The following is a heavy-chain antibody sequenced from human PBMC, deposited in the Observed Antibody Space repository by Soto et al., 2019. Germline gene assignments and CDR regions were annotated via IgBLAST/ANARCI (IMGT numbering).Heavy chain of an antibody. CDR1: GYTFTSYG. CDR3: ARGTYSSSPAHGFFYGMDV. J-gene: IGHJ6*02. Sequence: QVQLVQSGAEVKKPGASVKVSCKASGYTFTSYGISWVRQAPGQGLEWMGWISAYNGNTNYAQKLQGRVTMTTDTSTSTGYMELRSLRSDDTAVYYCARGTYSSSPAHGFFYGMDVWGHGTTVTVSS. D-gene: IGHD6-13*01. V-gene: IGHV1-18*01. CDR2: ISAYNGNT.